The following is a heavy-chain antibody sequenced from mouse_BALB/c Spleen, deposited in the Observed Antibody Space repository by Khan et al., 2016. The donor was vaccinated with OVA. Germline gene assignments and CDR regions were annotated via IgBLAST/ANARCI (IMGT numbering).Heavy chain of an antibody. V-gene: IGHV1S137*01. CDR1: GYTFTDFT. CDR2: ISTYYGDA. CDR3: ARGGGGDRFLY. Sequence: VQLQESEAELVRPGVSVKISCKGSGYTFTDFTMHWVKQSHAMSLEWIGVISTYYGDADYNQKFKGKATMTVDKSSNTAYMDLARLTSEDSAIYYWARGGGGDRFLYWGQGTLVTVSA. J-gene: IGHJ3*01.